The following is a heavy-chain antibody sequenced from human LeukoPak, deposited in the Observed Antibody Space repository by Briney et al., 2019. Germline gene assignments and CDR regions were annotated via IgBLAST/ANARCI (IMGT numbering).Heavy chain of an antibody. CDR1: GYTFTVYY. J-gene: IGHJ6*03. D-gene: IGHD2-2*02. Sequence: ASVKVSCKASGYTFTVYYMHWVRQAPGQGLEWMGWINPNSGGTNYAQKFQGRVTMTRDTSISTAYMELSRLRSDDTAVYYCARPTLDCCYTGTTDYYYMDVWGKGTTVTVSS. V-gene: IGHV1-2*02. CDR2: INPNSGGT. CDR3: ARPTLDCCYTGTTDYYYMDV.